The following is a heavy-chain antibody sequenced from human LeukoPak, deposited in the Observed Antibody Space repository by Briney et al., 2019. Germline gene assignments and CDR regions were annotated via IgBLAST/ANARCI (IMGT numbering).Heavy chain of an antibody. J-gene: IGHJ4*02. CDR1: GYTLTELS. Sequence: VASVKVSCKVSGYTLTELSMHWVRQAPGKGLEWMGGFDPEDGETIYAQKFQGRVTMTEDTSTDTAYMELSSLRSEDTAVYYCATDSSGYDGLYFGYWGQETLVTVSS. V-gene: IGHV1-24*01. CDR3: ATDSSGYDGLYFGY. CDR2: FDPEDGET. D-gene: IGHD5-12*01.